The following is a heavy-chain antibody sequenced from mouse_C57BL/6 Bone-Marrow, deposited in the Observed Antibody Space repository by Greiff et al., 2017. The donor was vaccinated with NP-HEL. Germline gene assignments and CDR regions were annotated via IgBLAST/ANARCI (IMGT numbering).Heavy chain of an antibody. CDR2: IYPRSGNT. J-gene: IGHJ2*01. D-gene: IGHD1-1*01. Sequence: QVQLQQSGAELARPGASVKLSCKASGYTFTSYGISWVQQRTGQGLEWIGEIYPRSGNTYYNEKFKGKATLTAYKSYSTAYLELRSLTSEDSAVYYCANLSTIKYYFDYWGQGTTLTVSS. CDR3: ANLSTIKYYFDY. CDR1: GYTFTSYG. V-gene: IGHV1-81*01.